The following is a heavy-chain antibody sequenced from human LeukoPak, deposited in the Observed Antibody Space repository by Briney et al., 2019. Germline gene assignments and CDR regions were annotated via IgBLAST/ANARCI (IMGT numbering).Heavy chain of an antibody. Sequence: SETLSLTCTVSGGSISSYYWSWIRQPPGKGLEWIGYIYYSGSTNYNPSLKSRVTISVDTSKNQFSLKLSSVTAADTAVYYCARSVGATTYGAIDIWGQGTMVTVSS. CDR2: IYYSGST. CDR1: GGSISSYY. J-gene: IGHJ3*02. D-gene: IGHD1-26*01. V-gene: IGHV4-59*01. CDR3: ARSVGATTYGAIDI.